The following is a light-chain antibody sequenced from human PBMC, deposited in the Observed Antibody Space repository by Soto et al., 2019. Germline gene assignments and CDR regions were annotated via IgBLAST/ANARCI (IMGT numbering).Light chain of an antibody. CDR3: ISYTNIHTYV. CDR2: DVS. J-gene: IGLJ1*01. V-gene: IGLV2-11*01. Sequence: QSALTQPRSVSGSPGQSVTISCSGTSSDVGDYNYVSWYQQHPGKAPKLMIYDVSKRPSGVPDRFSGSKSGNTASLTISGLQAEDEADYYCISYTNIHTYVFXTGTKVTVL. CDR1: SSDVGDYNY.